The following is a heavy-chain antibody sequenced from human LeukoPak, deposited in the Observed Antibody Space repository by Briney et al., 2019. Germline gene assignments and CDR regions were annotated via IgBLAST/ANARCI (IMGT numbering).Heavy chain of an antibody. D-gene: IGHD6-19*01. CDR1: GFTFSSYG. CDR3: ANGNSVSGWPQAWDY. Sequence: GGSLRLSCAASGFTFSSYGMLWVRQAPGKGLEWVAVISYDGSNKYYADSVKGRFTISRDNSKNTLYLQMNSLRAEDTAVYYCANGNSVSGWPQAWDYWGQGTLVTVSS. CDR2: ISYDGSNK. J-gene: IGHJ4*02. V-gene: IGHV3-30*18.